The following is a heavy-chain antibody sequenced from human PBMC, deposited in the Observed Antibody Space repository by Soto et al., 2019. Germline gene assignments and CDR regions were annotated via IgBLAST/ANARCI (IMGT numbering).Heavy chain of an antibody. V-gene: IGHV5-51*01. Sequence: GESLKISCKGSGYSFTSYWIGWVRQMPWKGLEWMGIIYPGDSDTRYSPSFQGQVTISADKSISTAYLQWSSLKASDTAMYYCAITQVAAAVDEYYYYGMDVWGQGTTVTVSS. CDR1: GYSFTSYW. CDR3: AITQVAAAVDEYYYYGMDV. CDR2: IYPGDSDT. D-gene: IGHD6-13*01. J-gene: IGHJ6*02.